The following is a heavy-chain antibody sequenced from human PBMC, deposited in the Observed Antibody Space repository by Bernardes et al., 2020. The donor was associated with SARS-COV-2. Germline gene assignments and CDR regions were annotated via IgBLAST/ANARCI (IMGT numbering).Heavy chain of an antibody. Sequence: GGSLRLACAASGFTFSSSVINWVRQAPGKGLEWVSYISTGGSTKYYADSVKGRFTISRDNAKNSLYLQMNSLRAEDTAVYYFAREYTYGFDSCGQGTLVTVSS. CDR1: GFTFSSSV. J-gene: IGHJ4*02. V-gene: IGHV3-48*03. D-gene: IGHD5-18*01. CDR2: ISTGGSTK. CDR3: AREYTYGFDS.